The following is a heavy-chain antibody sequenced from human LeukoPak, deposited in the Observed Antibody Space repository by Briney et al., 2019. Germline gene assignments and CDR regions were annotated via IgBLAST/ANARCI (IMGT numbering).Heavy chain of an antibody. Sequence: TGGSLRLSCAASGFTFSSCWMSWVRQAPGKGLEWVANIKQDGSEKYYVDSVKGRFTISRDNAKNSLYLQMNSLRAEDTAVYYCARLEPSGTIFGVVTGYGMDVWGQGTTVTVSS. CDR2: IKQDGSEK. J-gene: IGHJ6*02. V-gene: IGHV3-7*05. CDR3: ARLEPSGTIFGVVTGYGMDV. CDR1: GFTFSSCW. D-gene: IGHD3-3*01.